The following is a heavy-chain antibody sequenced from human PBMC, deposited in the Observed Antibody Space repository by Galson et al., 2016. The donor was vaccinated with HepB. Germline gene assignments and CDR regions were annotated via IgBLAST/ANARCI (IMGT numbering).Heavy chain of an antibody. CDR2: IYHSGST. Sequence: SETLSLTCTVSGGSIGNQYWSWIRQPPGKGLEWIGYIYHSGSTNYNPSFKSRVTMSVDTPKNQISLNLRSVTAADTAVYYCARDKGVAVALRWFDPWGQGTLVTVS. CDR3: ARDKGVAVALRWFDP. V-gene: IGHV4-59*11. CDR1: GGSIGNQY. D-gene: IGHD6-19*01. J-gene: IGHJ5*02.